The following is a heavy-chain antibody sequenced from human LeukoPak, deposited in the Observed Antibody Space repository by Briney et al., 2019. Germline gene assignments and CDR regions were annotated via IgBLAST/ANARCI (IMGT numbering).Heavy chain of an antibody. Sequence: GGSLRLSCAASGFTFSSYSMNWVRQAPGKGLEWVSYISSSSSTIYYAGSVKGRFTISRDNAKNSLYLQMNSLRAEDTAVYYCARDDLGGSYYYYYYYGMDVWGQGTTVTVSS. CDR3: ARDDLGGSYYYYYYYGMDV. CDR1: GFTFSSYS. CDR2: ISSSSSTI. V-gene: IGHV3-48*01. J-gene: IGHJ6*02. D-gene: IGHD2-15*01.